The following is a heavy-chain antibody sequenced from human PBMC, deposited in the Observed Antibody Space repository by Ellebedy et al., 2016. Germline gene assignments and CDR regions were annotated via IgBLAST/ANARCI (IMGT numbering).Heavy chain of an antibody. V-gene: IGHV4-61*01. CDR3: ARVSETGDSSNWFPEY. D-gene: IGHD6-13*01. CDR2: IYFTGST. J-gene: IGHJ4*02. Sequence: AETLSLTXSVSGGSFSSTSLYWSWIRQPPGKGLEWIGYIYFTGSTNYNPSLKSRVTILVDTSKNEFSLKLTSVTAADTAVYYCARVSETGDSSNWFPEYWGQGTLVTVTS. CDR1: GGSFSSTSLY.